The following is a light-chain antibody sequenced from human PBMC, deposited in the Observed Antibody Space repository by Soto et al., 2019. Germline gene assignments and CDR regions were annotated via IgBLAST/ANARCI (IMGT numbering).Light chain of an antibody. V-gene: IGLV8-61*01. CDR2: NTN. CDR1: SGSVSSTYL. CDR3: VLYMGSGISV. Sequence: QTVVTQEPSFSVSPGGTVTLTCGLSSGSVSSTYLPTWYQQTPGQAPRTLIYNTNTRSSGVPDRFSGSILGDKAALTITGAQADDESDYCCVLYMGSGISVFGGGTKLTVL. J-gene: IGLJ2*01.